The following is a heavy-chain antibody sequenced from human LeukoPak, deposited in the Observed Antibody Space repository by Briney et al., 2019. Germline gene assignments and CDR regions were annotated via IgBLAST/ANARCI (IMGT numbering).Heavy chain of an antibody. V-gene: IGHV3-21*01. J-gene: IGHJ4*02. CDR3: AREGIYYYDSSGPSEGY. CDR1: GFTFSSYS. D-gene: IGHD3-22*01. Sequence: GGSLRLSCAASGFTFSSYSVNWVRQAPGKGLEWVSSISSSSSYIYYADSVKGRFTISRDNAKNSLYLQMNSLRAEDTAVYYCAREGIYYYDSSGPSEGYWGQGTLVTVSS. CDR2: ISSSSSYI.